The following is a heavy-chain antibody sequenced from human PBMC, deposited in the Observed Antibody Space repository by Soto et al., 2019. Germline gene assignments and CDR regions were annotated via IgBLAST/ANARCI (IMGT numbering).Heavy chain of an antibody. V-gene: IGHV3-74*01. CDR3: ARDGGRGGDLAY. J-gene: IGHJ4*02. CDR1: GFTFSNYW. Sequence: EVPLVESGGGLVQPGGSLRLSCAASGFTFSNYWMDWVRQAPGKGLVWVSRIKRDGSSISYADSVKGRVTISRDNAKKTLYLQMNSLRAEDTAVYYCARDGGRGGDLAYWGQGTLVTVSS. D-gene: IGHD2-21*02. CDR2: IKRDGSSI.